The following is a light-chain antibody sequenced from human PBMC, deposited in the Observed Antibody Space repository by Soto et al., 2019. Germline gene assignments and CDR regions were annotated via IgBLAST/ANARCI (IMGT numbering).Light chain of an antibody. CDR2: SAS. V-gene: IGKV3-20*01. J-gene: IGKJ1*01. CDR3: QRYGG. CDR1: QSVSSSH. Sequence: VMTQSPATLSVSPGERAALSCRASQSVSSSHLAWYQQKPGQAPRLLIYSASSRATGIPDRFSGSGSGTDFTLTISRLEPEDFAVYYCQRYGGFGQGTKVDIK.